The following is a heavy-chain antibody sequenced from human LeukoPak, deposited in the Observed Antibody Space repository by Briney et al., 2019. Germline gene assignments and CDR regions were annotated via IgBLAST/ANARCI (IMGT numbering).Heavy chain of an antibody. CDR3: ARGPTTVTRAFDY. J-gene: IGHJ4*02. D-gene: IGHD4-17*01. V-gene: IGHV4-39*07. Sequence: SETLSLTCSVSGGSISSSSYYWGWIRQPPGKGLEWIGSIYYSGSTYYNPSLKSRVTMSVDTSKNQFSLKLSSVTAADTAVYYCARGPTTVTRAFDYWGQGTLVTVSS. CDR1: GGSISSSSYY. CDR2: IYYSGST.